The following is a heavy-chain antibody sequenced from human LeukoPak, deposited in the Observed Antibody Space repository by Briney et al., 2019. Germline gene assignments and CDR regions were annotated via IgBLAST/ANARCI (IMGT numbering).Heavy chain of an antibody. D-gene: IGHD1-7*01. Sequence: GGSLRLSCAASGFTFSSYAMSWVRQAPGKGLEWVSAISGSGGSTNYADSVKGRFTISGDNSKNTVYLQMNSLRAEDTAEYYCAKEQRDWKYGVFDYWGQGTQVTVSS. CDR2: ISGSGGST. J-gene: IGHJ4*02. CDR3: AKEQRDWKYGVFDY. V-gene: IGHV3-23*01. CDR1: GFTFSSYA.